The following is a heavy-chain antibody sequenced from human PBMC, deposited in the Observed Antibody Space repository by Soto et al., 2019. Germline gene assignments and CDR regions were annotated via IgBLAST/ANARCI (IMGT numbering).Heavy chain of an antibody. CDR2: INSDGGST. Sequence: GGSLRLSCAASGFTFSSYWMHWVRQAPGKGLVWVSRINSDGGSTSYADSVKGRFTISRDNAKNTLYLQMNSLGAEDTAVYYCAREYYDILTGYYTPYYFDYWGQGTLVTVSS. V-gene: IGHV3-74*01. J-gene: IGHJ4*02. CDR3: AREYYDILTGYYTPYYFDY. D-gene: IGHD3-9*01. CDR1: GFTFSSYW.